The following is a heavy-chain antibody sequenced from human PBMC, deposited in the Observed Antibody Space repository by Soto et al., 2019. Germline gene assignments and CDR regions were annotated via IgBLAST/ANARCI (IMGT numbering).Heavy chain of an antibody. J-gene: IGHJ4*02. D-gene: IGHD3-22*01. CDR3: ASTAYYYDSSGYYFEC. CDR2: IWYDGRNT. V-gene: IGHV3-33*01. CDR1: GFTFSSYG. Sequence: GGSLRLSCAASGFTFSSYGMHWVRQAPGKGLEWVAVIWYDGRNTYYADSVKGRFTISRDNSKNTLYLQMNSLRAEDTAVYYCASTAYYYDSSGYYFECWCKGT.